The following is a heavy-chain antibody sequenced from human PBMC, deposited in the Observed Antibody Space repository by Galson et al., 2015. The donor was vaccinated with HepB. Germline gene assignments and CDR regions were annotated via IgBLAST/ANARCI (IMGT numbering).Heavy chain of an antibody. CDR2: ISSSGSTI. V-gene: IGHV3-11*01. Sequence: SLRLSCAASGFTFSDYYMSWIRQAPGKGLEWVSYISSSGSTIYYADSVKGRFTISRDNAKNSLYLQMNSLRAEDTAVYYCARDPRRGYPIDFDYWGQGTLVTVSS. CDR1: GFTFSDYY. CDR3: ARDPRRGYPIDFDY. J-gene: IGHJ4*02. D-gene: IGHD3-22*01.